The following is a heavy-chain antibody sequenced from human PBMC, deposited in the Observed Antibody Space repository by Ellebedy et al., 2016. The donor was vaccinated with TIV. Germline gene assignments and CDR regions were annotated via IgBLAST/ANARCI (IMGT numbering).Heavy chain of an antibody. J-gene: IGHJ6*02. V-gene: IGHV3-7*01. Sequence: GGSLRLSCEASGFTLNGHWMHWVRQAPGKGLEWVANINQDGTEKNYVDSVRGRFTISRDNADSSLYLQMNSLRAEDTAVYYCARDRYGETGYYYGMDVWGQGTTVTVSS. D-gene: IGHD4-17*01. CDR1: GFTLNGHW. CDR3: ARDRYGETGYYYGMDV. CDR2: INQDGTEK.